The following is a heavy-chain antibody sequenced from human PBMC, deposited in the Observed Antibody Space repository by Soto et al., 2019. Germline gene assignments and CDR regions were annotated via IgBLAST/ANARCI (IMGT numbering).Heavy chain of an antibody. V-gene: IGHV1-2*02. CDR1: GYTFTSYG. D-gene: IGHD2-2*01. CDR3: ARVVPAALGSYYYYGMDV. Sequence: ASVKVCCKASGYTFTSYGISCVRPAPGQGLEWMGWISAYSGGTNYAQKFQGRVTMTRDTSISTAYMELSRLRSDDTAVYYCARVVPAALGSYYYYGMDVWGQGTTVTVSS. CDR2: ISAYSGGT. J-gene: IGHJ6*02.